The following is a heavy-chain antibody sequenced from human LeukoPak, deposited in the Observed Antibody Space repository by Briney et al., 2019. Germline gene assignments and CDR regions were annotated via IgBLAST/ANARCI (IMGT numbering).Heavy chain of an antibody. D-gene: IGHD3-3*01. J-gene: IGHJ4*02. Sequence: KPGGSLRLSCAASGFTFSNYAVHWVRQAPGKGLEWVAVISYDGSNKYYADSVKGRFTISRDNSENTLYLQMNSLRAEDTAVYYCAKNRLEIFGGGDYWGQGTLVTVSS. CDR3: AKNRLEIFGGGDY. CDR1: GFTFSNYA. CDR2: ISYDGSNK. V-gene: IGHV3-30*18.